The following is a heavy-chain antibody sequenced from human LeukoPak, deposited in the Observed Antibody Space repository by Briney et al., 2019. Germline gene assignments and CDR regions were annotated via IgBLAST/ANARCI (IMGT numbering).Heavy chain of an antibody. CDR1: GFTFSSYG. D-gene: IGHD3-22*01. CDR2: ISGSGGST. J-gene: IGHJ4*02. CDR3: ANPRGSGYAFDY. V-gene: IGHV3-23*01. Sequence: GGSLRLSCAASGFTFSSYGMHWVRQAPGKGLEWVSAISGSGGSTYYADSVKGRFTISRDNSKNTLYLQMNSLRAEDTAVYYCANPRGSGYAFDYWGQGTLVTVSS.